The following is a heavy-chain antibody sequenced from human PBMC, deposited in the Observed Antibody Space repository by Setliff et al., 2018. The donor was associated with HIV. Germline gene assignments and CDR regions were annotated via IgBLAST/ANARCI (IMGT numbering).Heavy chain of an antibody. CDR3: VRVAGFSSSWFGY. CDR1: GDTFTTYW. D-gene: IGHD6-13*01. V-gene: IGHV3-74*03. J-gene: IGHJ4*02. Sequence: GDTFTTYWMHWVRQAPGKGLEWVSRINSDGGISEHADAVKGRLTISRDNARNTLYLEMNSLRVEDTAVYYCVRVAGFSSSWFGYWGQGALVTVSS. CDR2: INSDGGIS.